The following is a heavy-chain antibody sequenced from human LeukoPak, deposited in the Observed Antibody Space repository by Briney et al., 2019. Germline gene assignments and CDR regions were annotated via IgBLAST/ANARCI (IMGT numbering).Heavy chain of an antibody. D-gene: IGHD6-19*01. CDR2: INWNGGST. J-gene: IGHJ3*02. CDR1: GFTFDDYG. CDR3: ARSSSGWYADAFDI. V-gene: IGHV3-20*04. Sequence: GGSLRLSCAASGFTFDDYGMSWVRQAPGKGLEWVSGINWNGGSTGYADSVKGRFTISRDNAKNSLYLQMNSLRAEDTALYYCARSSSGWYADAFDIWGKGTMVTVSS.